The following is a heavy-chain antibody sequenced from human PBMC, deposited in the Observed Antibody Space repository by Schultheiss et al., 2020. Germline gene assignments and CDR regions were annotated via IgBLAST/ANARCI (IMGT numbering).Heavy chain of an antibody. Sequence: GGSLRLSCAASGFIFSRYGMHWVRQAPGRGLEWVAVIWFDGSNKYYADSVKGRFAISRDASNNTLYLQMNSLRAEDTAVYYCARGYRSSWYVFDSWGQGTLVNVSS. CDR1: GFIFSRYG. D-gene: IGHD6-13*01. CDR3: ARGYRSSWYVFDS. J-gene: IGHJ4*02. CDR2: IWFDGSNK. V-gene: IGHV3-33*01.